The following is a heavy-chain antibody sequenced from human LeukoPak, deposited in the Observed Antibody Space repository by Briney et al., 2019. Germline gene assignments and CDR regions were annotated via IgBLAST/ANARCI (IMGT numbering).Heavy chain of an antibody. V-gene: IGHV4-59*01. CDR2: IYYSWRP. J-gene: IGHJ4*02. CDR1: GGSISSYY. D-gene: IGHD4-17*01. Sequence: SETLSLTCTVSGGSISSYYWSWIRQPPGTGLQLIGYIYYSWRPNYNPSLNSRVTLSVDTSKNQFSLKLSSVTAADTAVYYCARHESSLRGSFDYWGQGTLVTVSS. CDR3: ARHESSLRGSFDY.